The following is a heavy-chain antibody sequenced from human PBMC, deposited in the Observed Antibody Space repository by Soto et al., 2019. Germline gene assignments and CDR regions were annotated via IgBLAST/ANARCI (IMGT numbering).Heavy chain of an antibody. V-gene: IGHV1-18*01. D-gene: IGHD3-9*01. CDR1: GYTFTSYG. Sequence: GASVKVSCKASGYTFTSYGISWVRQAPGQGLEWMGWISAYNGNTNYAQKLKGRVTMTTDTSTSTAYMELRSLRSDDTAVYYCSRGIDYDILTGYYGAAFDIWGQGTMVTVSS. J-gene: IGHJ3*02. CDR2: ISAYNGNT. CDR3: SRGIDYDILTGYYGAAFDI.